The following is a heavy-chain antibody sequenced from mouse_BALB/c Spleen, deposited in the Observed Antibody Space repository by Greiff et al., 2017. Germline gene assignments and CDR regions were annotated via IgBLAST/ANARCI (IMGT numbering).Heavy chain of an antibody. CDR3: ARGGDYYGSSPFAY. Sequence: DVQLQESGPGLVKPSQSLSLTCTVTGYSITSDYAWNWIRQFPGNKLEWMGYISYSGSTSYNPSLKSRISITRDTSKNQFFLQLNSVTTEDTATYYCARGGDYYGSSPFAYWGQGTLVTVSA. CDR2: ISYSGST. CDR1: GYSITSDYA. V-gene: IGHV3-2*02. J-gene: IGHJ3*01. D-gene: IGHD1-1*01.